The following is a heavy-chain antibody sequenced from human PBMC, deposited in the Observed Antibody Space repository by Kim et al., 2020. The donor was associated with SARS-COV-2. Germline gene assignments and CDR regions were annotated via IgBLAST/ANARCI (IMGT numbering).Heavy chain of an antibody. Sequence: SETLSLTCTVSGGSISSYYWSWIRQPPGKGLEWIGYIYYSGSTNYNPSLKSRVTISVDTSKNQFSLKLSSVTAEDTAVYYCARWRRVAADGTDWFDPWG. J-gene: IGHJ5*02. CDR1: GGSISSYY. CDR3: ARWRRVAADGTDWFDP. CDR2: IYYSGST. D-gene: IGHD6-13*01. V-gene: IGHV4-59*13.